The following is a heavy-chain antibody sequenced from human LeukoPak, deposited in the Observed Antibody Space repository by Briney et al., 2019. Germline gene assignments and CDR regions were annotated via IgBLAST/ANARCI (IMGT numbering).Heavy chain of an antibody. J-gene: IGHJ6*03. V-gene: IGHV1-18*01. CDR1: GYTFTSYG. CDR3: ARDRGWGITGTGPIYYMDV. D-gene: IGHD1/OR15-1a*01. Sequence: ASVKVSCKASGYTFTSYGISWVRQAPGQGLEWMGWISAYNGNTNYAQKLQGRVTMTTDTSTSTAYMELRSLRSDDTAVYYCARDRGWGITGTGPIYYMDVWGKGTTVTVSS. CDR2: ISAYNGNT.